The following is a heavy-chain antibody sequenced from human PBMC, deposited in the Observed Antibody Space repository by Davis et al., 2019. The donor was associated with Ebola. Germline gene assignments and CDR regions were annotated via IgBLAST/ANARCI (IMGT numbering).Heavy chain of an antibody. J-gene: IGHJ4*02. CDR2: ISSSSSYT. CDR1: GFTFSDYY. V-gene: IGHV3-11*06. Sequence: GESLKISCAASGFTFSDYYMSWIRQAPGKGLEWVSYISSSSSYTNYADSVKGRFTISRDNAKNSLYLQMNSLRAEDTAVYYCARDAPYYDFWSGYYSYWGQGTLVTVSS. D-gene: IGHD3-3*01. CDR3: ARDAPYYDFWSGYYSY.